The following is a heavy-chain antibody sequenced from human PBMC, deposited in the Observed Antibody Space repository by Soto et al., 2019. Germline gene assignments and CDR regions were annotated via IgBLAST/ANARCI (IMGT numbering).Heavy chain of an antibody. J-gene: IGHJ6*02. CDR2: ISSSGSAT. CDR1: GFSFSVYY. V-gene: IGHV3-11*01. Sequence: QVQLVESGGGTVKPAGSLRLSCAASGFSFSVYYMSWIRQAPGKGLEWISHISSSGSATYYADSVKGRFTISRDNANDSVYLQMNSLTAEDAAVYFWMRDRSERSSYYYDGMDVWGQGTTVIASS. CDR3: MRDRSERSSYYYDGMDV.